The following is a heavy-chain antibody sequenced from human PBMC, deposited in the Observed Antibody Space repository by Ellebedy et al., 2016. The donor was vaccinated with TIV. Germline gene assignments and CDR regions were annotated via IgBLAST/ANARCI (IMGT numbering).Heavy chain of an antibody. CDR2: IYKDGGT. CDR3: ARDPGGGGNYGDNWFDP. Sequence: GESLKISCAASGFTVNSYFMSWDRQAPGKGLEWVSIIYKDGGTNYTDSVLGRFTISRDNSENTLYLQMDSLRAEDTAVYYCARDPGGGGNYGDNWFDPWGQGTLVTVSS. CDR1: GFTVNSYF. D-gene: IGHD4-17*01. J-gene: IGHJ5*02. V-gene: IGHV3-66*01.